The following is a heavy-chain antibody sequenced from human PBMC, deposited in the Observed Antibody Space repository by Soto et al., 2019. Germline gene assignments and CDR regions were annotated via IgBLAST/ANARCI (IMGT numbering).Heavy chain of an antibody. D-gene: IGHD3-3*01. J-gene: IGHJ6*02. CDR1: GGSISTSDYS. V-gene: IGHV4-30-2*01. Sequence: SETLSLTCTASGGSISTSDYSWSWIRQPPGGGLEWIGSIYQTGRTYVIPSLKSRVTMSLDKSKNQFSLNLTSLTAADTALYYCAREMTIFGVAPGGGVDVWGQGTTVTVSS. CDR3: AREMTIFGVAPGGGVDV. CDR2: IYQTGRT.